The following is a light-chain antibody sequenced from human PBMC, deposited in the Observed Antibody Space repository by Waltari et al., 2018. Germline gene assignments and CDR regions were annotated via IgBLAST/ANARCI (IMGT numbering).Light chain of an antibody. Sequence: QSVLTQPPSASGTPGQRVTISCSGSSPNIGRNTVNWYQQLPGTAPKLLIYSNNQRPSGVPDRFSGSKSGTSASLATSGLQSEDEADYYCAAWDDSLNVVVFGGGTKLTVL. J-gene: IGLJ2*01. V-gene: IGLV1-44*01. CDR1: SPNIGRNT. CDR3: AAWDDSLNVVV. CDR2: SNN.